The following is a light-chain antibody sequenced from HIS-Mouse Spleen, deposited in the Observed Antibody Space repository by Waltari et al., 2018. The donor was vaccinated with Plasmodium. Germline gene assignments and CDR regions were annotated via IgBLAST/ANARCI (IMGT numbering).Light chain of an antibody. CDR2: NES. V-gene: IGLV3-25*03. CDR1: ALPKQY. J-gene: IGLJ1*01. CDR3: QSADSSGTYV. Sequence: SYELTQPPSVSVSPGQTARITCSGDALPKQYAYWYQQKPGQAPVLVIYNESERPSGIPERCSGSSAGTTVTLTISGVQAEDEADYYCQSADSSGTYVFGTGTKVTVL.